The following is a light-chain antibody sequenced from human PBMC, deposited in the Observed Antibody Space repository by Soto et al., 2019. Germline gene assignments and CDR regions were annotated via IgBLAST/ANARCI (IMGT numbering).Light chain of an antibody. CDR2: DAS. Sequence: EIVLTQSPATLSLSPGERATLSCRASQSVSSYLAWYQQKPGQAPRLLIYDASNRATGIPARFSGSGSGTDFSLSISSLEPEDFAVYYCQLRGNWPLYTFGRGTMLEIK. J-gene: IGKJ2*01. CDR3: QLRGNWPLYT. CDR1: QSVSSY. V-gene: IGKV3-11*01.